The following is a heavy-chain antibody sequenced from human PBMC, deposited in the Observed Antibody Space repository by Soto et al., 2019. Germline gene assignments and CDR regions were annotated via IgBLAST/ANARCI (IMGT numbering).Heavy chain of an antibody. J-gene: IGHJ4*02. CDR2: IYYSGST. CDR3: ARGLEAGTGTFDY. V-gene: IGHV4-59*08. Sequence: SETLSLTCTVSGGSISSYYWSWIRQPPGKGLEWIGYIYYSGSTNYNPSLKSRVTISVDTSKNQFSLKLSSVTAADTAVYYCARGLEAGTGTFDYWGQGTLVTVSS. CDR1: GGSISSYY. D-gene: IGHD6-19*01.